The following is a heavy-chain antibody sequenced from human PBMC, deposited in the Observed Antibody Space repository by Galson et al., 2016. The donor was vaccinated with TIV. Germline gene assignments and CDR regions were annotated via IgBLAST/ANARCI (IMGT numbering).Heavy chain of an antibody. CDR2: ISYDGSND. J-gene: IGHJ4*02. V-gene: IGHV3-30*04. D-gene: IGHD6-19*01. CDR3: ARDGSSGLIDS. CDR1: GFIFSDYS. Sequence: SLRLSCAASGFIFSDYSMHWVRQAPGKGLEWVALISYDGSNDFYADSVKGRFTISKDNSKNTLDLQMNSLRAEDTAVYYCARDGSSGLIDSWGQGTLVSVS.